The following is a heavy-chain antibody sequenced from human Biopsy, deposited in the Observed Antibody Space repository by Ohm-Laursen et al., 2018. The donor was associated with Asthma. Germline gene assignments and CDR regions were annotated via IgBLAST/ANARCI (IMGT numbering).Heavy chain of an antibody. CDR1: GYTFINYA. CDR3: ASGLGMDV. J-gene: IGHJ6*02. CDR2: INAGNGNT. Sequence: SVKVSCKASGYTFINYAIHWVRQAPGQRLEWMGWINAGNGNTNYAQKLQGRVTMTTDTSTSTAYMELRSLRSDDTAVYYCASGLGMDVWGQGTTVTVSS. V-gene: IGHV1-3*01.